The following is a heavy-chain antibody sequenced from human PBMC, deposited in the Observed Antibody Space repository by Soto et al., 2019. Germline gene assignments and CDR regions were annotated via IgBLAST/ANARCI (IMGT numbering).Heavy chain of an antibody. Sequence: QVQLVESGGGVVQPGRSLRLSCAASGFTFSSYGMHWVRQAPGKGLEWVAVISYDGSNKYYADSVKGRFTISRDNSKNPLYLQMNSLRAEDTAVYYCAKDSAYGDNDAFDIWGQGTMVTVSS. CDR1: GFTFSSYG. CDR2: ISYDGSNK. V-gene: IGHV3-30*18. J-gene: IGHJ3*02. D-gene: IGHD4-17*01. CDR3: AKDSAYGDNDAFDI.